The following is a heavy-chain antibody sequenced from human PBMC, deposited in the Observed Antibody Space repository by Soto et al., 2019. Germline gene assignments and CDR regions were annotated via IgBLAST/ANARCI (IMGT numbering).Heavy chain of an antibody. CDR3: SSAMVRAYFYGFDV. D-gene: IGHD3-10*01. V-gene: IGHV4-4*02. J-gene: IGHJ6*02. CDR2: IYHSGST. CDR1: GGSISRSNW. Sequence: ETLSLTCAVSGGSISRSNWWSWVRQPPGKGLEWIGEIYHSGSTNYNPSLKSRVTISVDKSKNQFSLKLSSVTAADTAVYYFSSAMVRAYFYGFDVWGHATTVTVS.